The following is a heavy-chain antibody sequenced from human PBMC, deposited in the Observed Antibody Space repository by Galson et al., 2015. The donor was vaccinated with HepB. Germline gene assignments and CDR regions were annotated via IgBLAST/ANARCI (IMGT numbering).Heavy chain of an antibody. D-gene: IGHD3-16*01. J-gene: IGHJ4*02. CDR1: GFTFSAYW. V-gene: IGHV3-7*03. Sequence: SLRLSCAASGFTFSAYWMSWVRQVPGKGLEWVADVNLDGSEMYYADSVKGRFTISRENAERSVPLHMYSLRAEDTAVYYCAREVMIRTLAHKTPDYWGQGTLVTVSS. CDR2: VNLDGSEM. CDR3: AREVMIRTLAHKTPDY.